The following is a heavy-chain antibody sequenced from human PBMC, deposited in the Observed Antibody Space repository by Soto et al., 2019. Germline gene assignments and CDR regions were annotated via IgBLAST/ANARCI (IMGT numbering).Heavy chain of an antibody. CDR1: GGSMSSYY. Sequence: SETLSLTCTVSGGSMSSYYWSWIRQPPGKGLEWIGYVYYSGNTKYNPSLKGRVTISVDTSKNQFSLKLSSVTAADTAVYYCARQVPRGVVWFDPWGRGTLVTVSS. V-gene: IGHV4-59*08. CDR2: VYYSGNT. CDR3: ARQVPRGVVWFDP. J-gene: IGHJ5*02. D-gene: IGHD3-10*01.